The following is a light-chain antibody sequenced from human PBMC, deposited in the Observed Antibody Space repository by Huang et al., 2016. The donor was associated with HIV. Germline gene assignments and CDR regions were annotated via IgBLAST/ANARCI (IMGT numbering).Light chain of an antibody. CDR2: GAS. V-gene: IGKV1-8*01. CDR3: QQYYTYPIT. CDR1: QDIDTY. Sequence: AIQMTQSLSSVSASTGDRVNITCRASQDIDTYLAWYQQKTVTPPKLLIYGASSLESGVPSRFSGSGSGTDFTLTITCLQSDDFATYSCQQYYTYPITFGQGTRL. J-gene: IGKJ5*01.